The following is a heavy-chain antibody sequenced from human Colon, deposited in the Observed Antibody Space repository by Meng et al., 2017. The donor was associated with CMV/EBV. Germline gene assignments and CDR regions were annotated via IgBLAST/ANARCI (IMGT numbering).Heavy chain of an antibody. J-gene: IGHJ4*02. CDR3: ARDAYYDTSGYYSPLHY. CDR1: GFTFSSYS. Sequence: SCSASGFTFSSYSMNWVRQAPGEGLEWVSSISSSSSYIYYADSVKGRFTISRDNAKNSLYLQMNSLRAEDTAVYYCARDAYYDTSGYYSPLHYWGQGTPVTVSS. D-gene: IGHD3-22*01. V-gene: IGHV3-21*01. CDR2: ISSSSSYI.